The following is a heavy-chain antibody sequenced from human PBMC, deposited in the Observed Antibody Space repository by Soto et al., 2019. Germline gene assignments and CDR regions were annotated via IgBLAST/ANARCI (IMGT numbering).Heavy chain of an antibody. CDR3: ARGGYSYGSGWFDP. D-gene: IGHD5-18*01. CDR2: INHSGST. Sequence: SETLSLTCAVYGGSFSGYYWSWIRQPPGKGLEWIGEINHSGSTNYSPSLKSRVTISVDTSKNQFSLKLSSVTAADTAVYYCARGGYSYGSGWFDPWGQGTLVTVSS. V-gene: IGHV4-34*01. J-gene: IGHJ5*02. CDR1: GGSFSGYY.